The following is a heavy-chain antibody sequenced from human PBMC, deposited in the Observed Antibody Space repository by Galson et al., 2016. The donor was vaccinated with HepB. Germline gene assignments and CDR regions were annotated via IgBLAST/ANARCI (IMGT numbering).Heavy chain of an antibody. CDR3: TLLQEHL. CDR1: GFTFNDYA. J-gene: IGHJ6*01. Sequence: SLRLSCAASGFTFNDYAMSWVRQAPGRGLEWVSGLTGSGAHTFYSDAVRGRFTISRDNSKKTLHLHMNSLHQGPIGLPPGTLLQEHLWG. V-gene: IGHV3-23*01. CDR2: LTGSGAHT.